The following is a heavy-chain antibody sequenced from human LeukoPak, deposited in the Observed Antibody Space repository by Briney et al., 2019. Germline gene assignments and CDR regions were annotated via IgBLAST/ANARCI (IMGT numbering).Heavy chain of an antibody. V-gene: IGHV3-30-3*01. J-gene: IGHJ5*02. CDR1: GFIFRNYA. CDR2: ISYDGSNS. Sequence: GGSLRLSCVASGFIFRNYAIHWVRQAPGKGLEWVAVISYDGSNSYYANSVKGRFTVSRDSSKNTLSLQMSSLRPEDTAVYYCAREGPSPVVPVTHWFDPWGQGTLVTVSS. CDR3: AREGPSPVVPVTHWFDP. D-gene: IGHD2-2*01.